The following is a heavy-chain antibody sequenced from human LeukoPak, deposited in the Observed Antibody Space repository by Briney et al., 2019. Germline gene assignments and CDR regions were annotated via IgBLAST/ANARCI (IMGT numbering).Heavy chain of an antibody. V-gene: IGHV3-7*01. J-gene: IGHJ4*02. CDR1: GFTFSSYS. D-gene: IGHD4-23*01. CDR3: GRSVHGGAFDY. CDR2: INQDGSAK. Sequence: GGSLRLSCAASGFTFSSYSMNWVRQAPGKGLEWVANINQDGSAKYYVDSVKGRFTFSRDNAMNSLFLQMNILRAEETALYYWGRSVHGGAFDYGAGGPRVPVPS.